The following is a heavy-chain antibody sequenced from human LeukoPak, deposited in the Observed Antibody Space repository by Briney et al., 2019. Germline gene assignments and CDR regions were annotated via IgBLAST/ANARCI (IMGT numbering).Heavy chain of an antibody. CDR3: ARVRPRITIFGVVIIGAFDI. CDR1: GFTFSSYS. Sequence: GGSLRLSCAASGFTFSSYSMNWVRQAPGKGLEWVSSISSSSSYIYYADSVEGRFTISRDNAKNSLYLQMNSLRAEDTAVYYCARVRPRITIFGVVIIGAFDIWGQGTMVTVSS. J-gene: IGHJ3*02. D-gene: IGHD3-3*01. CDR2: ISSSSSYI. V-gene: IGHV3-21*01.